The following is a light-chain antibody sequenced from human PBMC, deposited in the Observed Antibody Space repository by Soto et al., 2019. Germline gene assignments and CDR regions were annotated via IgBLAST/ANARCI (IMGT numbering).Light chain of an antibody. CDR1: SSDVGSYNL. CDR2: EVS. Sequence: QSALTQPASVSGSPGQSITISCTGTSSDVGSYNLVSWYQQHPGKAPKLMIYEVSKRPPGVSNRFSGSKSGNTASLTISGLQAEDEADYYCCSYAGSSTFVFGTGTQLTVL. V-gene: IGLV2-23*02. CDR3: CSYAGSSTFV. J-gene: IGLJ7*01.